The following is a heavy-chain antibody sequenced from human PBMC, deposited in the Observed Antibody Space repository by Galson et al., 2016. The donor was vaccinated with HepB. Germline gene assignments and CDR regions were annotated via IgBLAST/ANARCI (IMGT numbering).Heavy chain of an antibody. D-gene: IGHD3-10*01. CDR2: INSDRSST. Sequence: SLRLSCSASGFTFSSSWMHWGRQAPGKGLVWVSRINSDRSSTSYADSEQGRVTISLDNAKHTLYLQINSLRAEDTAVYYCAKAYGSGSSFYYYYVLDVWGQGTTGTV. J-gene: IGHJ6*02. CDR3: AKAYGSGSSFYYYYVLDV. V-gene: IGHV3-74*01. CDR1: GFTFSSSW.